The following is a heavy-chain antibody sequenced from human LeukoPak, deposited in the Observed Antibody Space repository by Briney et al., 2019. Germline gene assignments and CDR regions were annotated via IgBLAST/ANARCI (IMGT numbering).Heavy chain of an antibody. J-gene: IGHJ3*02. CDR3: ARADTSLVPDAFDI. CDR1: GGSFSSYF. CDR2: IYSSGST. Sequence: SETLSLTCTVSGGSFSSYFWSWIRQPPGKGLEWIGYIYSSGSTNYNPSLKSRVSISADTSKNEFSLKLRSVTAADTAVYFCARADTSLVPDAFDIWGQGSMVTVSS. D-gene: IGHD5-18*01. V-gene: IGHV4-59*01.